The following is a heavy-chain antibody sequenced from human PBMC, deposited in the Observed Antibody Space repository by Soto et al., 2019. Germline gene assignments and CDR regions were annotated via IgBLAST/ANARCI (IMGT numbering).Heavy chain of an antibody. Sequence: ASVKVSCKASGYTFTSYGIIWVRQAPGQGLEWMGWISGYNGDTNSAQKFQGRVTMTTDTSTSTAYMELRSLKSDDTAVYYCASAKTIFGVVPMGPVDIWGQGTMVTVSS. CDR3: ASAKTIFGVVPMGPVDI. V-gene: IGHV1-18*01. D-gene: IGHD3-3*01. CDR2: ISGYNGDT. CDR1: GYTFTSYG. J-gene: IGHJ3*02.